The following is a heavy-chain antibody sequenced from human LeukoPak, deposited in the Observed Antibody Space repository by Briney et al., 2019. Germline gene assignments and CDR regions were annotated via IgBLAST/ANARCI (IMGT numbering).Heavy chain of an antibody. CDR3: ARDSITGDNSLDF. J-gene: IGHJ4*02. CDR2: ITKDGDYE. CDR1: GFTFSTYG. Sequence: GGSLRLSCAASGFTFSTYGMHWVRQAPGKGLEWVTVITKDGDYEKYADAVRGRVTISRDNSKNTLYLQMNSLSAEDTAVYYCARDSITGDNSLDFWGRGTLVTVSS. D-gene: IGHD7-27*01. V-gene: IGHV3-33*05.